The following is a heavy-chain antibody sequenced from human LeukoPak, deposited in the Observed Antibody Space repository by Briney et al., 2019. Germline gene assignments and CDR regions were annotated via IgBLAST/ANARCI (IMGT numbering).Heavy chain of an antibody. CDR1: GYTFTSYG. CDR2: ISAYNGNT. D-gene: IGHD3-10*01. V-gene: IGHV1-18*01. Sequence: ASVKVSCKASGYTFTSYGISWVRQAPGQGLEWMGWISAYNGNTNYAQKLQGRVTMTTDTSTSTAYMELRSLRSDDTAVYYCASGSLPFGDPGFDYWGQGTLVTVSS. J-gene: IGHJ4*02. CDR3: ASGSLPFGDPGFDY.